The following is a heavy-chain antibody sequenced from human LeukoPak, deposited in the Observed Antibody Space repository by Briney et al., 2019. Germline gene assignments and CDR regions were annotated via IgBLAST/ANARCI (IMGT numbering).Heavy chain of an antibody. CDR1: GGTFSSYA. CDR2: IIPIFGTA. V-gene: IGHV1-69*01. CDR3: TRLGYSSGWTYWYFDL. D-gene: IGHD6-19*01. J-gene: IGHJ2*01. Sequence: GSSVKVSCKASGGTFSSYAISWVRQAPGQGLEWMGGIIPIFGTANYAQKFQGRVTITADESTSTAYMELSSLRSEDTAVYYCTRLGYSSGWTYWYFDLWGRGTLVTVSS.